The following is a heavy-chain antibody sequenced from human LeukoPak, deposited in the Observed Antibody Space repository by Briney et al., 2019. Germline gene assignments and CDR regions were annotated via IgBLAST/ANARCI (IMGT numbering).Heavy chain of an antibody. V-gene: IGHV1-8*01. Sequence: GASVKVSCKASGYTFTSYDINWVRQATGQGLEWMGWMNPNSGNTGYAQKLQGRVTMTTDTPTSTAYMELRSLRSDDTAVYYCARDCSSTSCYIIDYWGQGTLVTVSS. CDR1: GYTFTSYD. J-gene: IGHJ4*02. D-gene: IGHD2-2*01. CDR2: MNPNSGNT. CDR3: ARDCSSTSCYIIDY.